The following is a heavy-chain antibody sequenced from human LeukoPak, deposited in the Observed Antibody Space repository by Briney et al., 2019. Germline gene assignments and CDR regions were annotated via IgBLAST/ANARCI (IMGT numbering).Heavy chain of an antibody. J-gene: IGHJ3*02. CDR1: GGSVSSGSYY. Sequence: KSSGTLSLTCTVSGGSVSSGSYYWSWIRQPPGMGLEGIWYIDYSGSTNYNPSLKSRVTMSVDTSKNQFTLKLSSVTAADTAVYYCARADCSGGSCYAFDIWGQGTMVTVSS. CDR3: ARADCSGGSCYAFDI. V-gene: IGHV4-61*01. CDR2: IDYSGST. D-gene: IGHD2-15*01.